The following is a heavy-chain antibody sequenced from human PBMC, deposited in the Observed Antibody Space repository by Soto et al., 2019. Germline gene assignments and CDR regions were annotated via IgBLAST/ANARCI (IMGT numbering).Heavy chain of an antibody. CDR3: AKDRARYCGGGSCYSIFDY. D-gene: IGHD2-15*01. J-gene: IGHJ4*02. Sequence: QVQLVESGGGVVQPGRSLRLSFAASGFTFSSYGMHWVRQAPGKGLEWVAVISYDGSNKYYADSVKGQFTISRDNSKNTLYLLMNSLRAEDTAVYYCAKDRARYCGGGSCYSIFDYWGQGTLVTVSS. CDR2: ISYDGSNK. V-gene: IGHV3-30*18. CDR1: GFTFSSYG.